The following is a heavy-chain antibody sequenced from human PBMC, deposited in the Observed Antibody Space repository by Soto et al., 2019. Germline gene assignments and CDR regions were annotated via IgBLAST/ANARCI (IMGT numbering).Heavy chain of an antibody. D-gene: IGHD2-2*01. V-gene: IGHV3-23*01. J-gene: IGHJ6*02. CDR1: GFTFSSYA. CDR3: AKDNVVPAANHYYYYGMDV. CDR2: ISGSGGST. Sequence: GGSLRLSCAASGFTFSSYAMSWVRQAPGKGLEWVSAISGSGGSTYYADSVKGRFTISRDNSKNTLYLQMNSLRAEDTAVYYCAKDNVVPAANHYYYYGMDVWGQGTTVTVSS.